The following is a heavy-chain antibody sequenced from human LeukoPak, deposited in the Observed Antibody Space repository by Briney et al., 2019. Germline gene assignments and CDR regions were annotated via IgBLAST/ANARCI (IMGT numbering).Heavy chain of an antibody. D-gene: IGHD6-13*01. V-gene: IGHV1-8*01. J-gene: IGHJ6*02. CDR1: GYTFTSYD. CDR2: MNTNSGNT. CDR3: ARGVLSSWPYYYYGMDV. Sequence: ASVKVSCKASGYTFTSYDINWVRQAPGQGLEWMGWMNTNSGNTGYAQTLKGRVTMTRNTAKSTAYMEMSSLRSEDTAVYYCARGVLSSWPYYYYGMDVWGQGTTVTVSS.